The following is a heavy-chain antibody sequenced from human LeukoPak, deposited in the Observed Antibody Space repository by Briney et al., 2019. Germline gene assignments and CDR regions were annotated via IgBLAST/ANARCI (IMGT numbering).Heavy chain of an antibody. Sequence: GASVTLSCKASGYTFTSNDINWVRQATRQALEWMVWMNRNSGNTGYAHNYQGSITITRNTSISTAYLDMSRLRSEDTAVSYCARGFGSYLFDYWGQGTLVTVSS. V-gene: IGHV1-8*03. CDR2: MNRNSGNT. CDR3: ARGFGSYLFDY. D-gene: IGHD1-26*01. CDR1: GYTFTSND. J-gene: IGHJ4*02.